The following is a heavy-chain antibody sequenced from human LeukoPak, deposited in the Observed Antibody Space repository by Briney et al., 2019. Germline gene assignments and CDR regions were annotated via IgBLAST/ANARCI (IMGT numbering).Heavy chain of an antibody. CDR2: MNPNSGNT. Sequence: ASVKVSCKASGYTFTSYDINGVRQATGQGLEWMGWMNPNSGNTGYAQKFQGRVTITSNTSISTAYMDLSSLRSDATAMSYCARAMNSWFLLDLAYWGQGTLVTASS. CDR3: ARAMNSWFLLDLAY. J-gene: IGHJ4*02. D-gene: IGHD3-22*01. CDR1: GYTFTSYD. V-gene: IGHV1-8*03.